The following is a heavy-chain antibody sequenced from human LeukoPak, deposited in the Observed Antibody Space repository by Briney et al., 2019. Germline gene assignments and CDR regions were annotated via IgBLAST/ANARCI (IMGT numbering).Heavy chain of an antibody. J-gene: IGHJ4*02. CDR2: ISSSSSFI. D-gene: IGHD1-14*01. CDR3: ARGSNPDY. V-gene: IGHV3-21*01. CDR1: GFTFSSYT. Sequence: GGSLRLSCTASGFTFSSYTMNWVRQAPGKGLEWVSSISSSSSFIYYADSVKGRFTISRDNAKNSLYLQMNSLRAEDTAVYYCARGSNPDYWGQGTLVTVSS.